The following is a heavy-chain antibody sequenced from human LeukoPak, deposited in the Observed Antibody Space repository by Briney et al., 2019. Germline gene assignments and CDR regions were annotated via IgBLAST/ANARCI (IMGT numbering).Heavy chain of an antibody. Sequence: SETLSLTCTVSGGXISSYCCCWIRQPPGKGLKWIGYIYYSGSTNYNPSLKSRVTISVDTSKNQFSLKLSSVTAADTAVYYCARLLIVDTAMVGSHYFDYWGQGTLVTVSS. D-gene: IGHD5-18*01. J-gene: IGHJ4*02. CDR1: GGXISSYC. CDR3: ARLLIVDTAMVGSHYFDY. CDR2: IYYSGST. V-gene: IGHV4-59*08.